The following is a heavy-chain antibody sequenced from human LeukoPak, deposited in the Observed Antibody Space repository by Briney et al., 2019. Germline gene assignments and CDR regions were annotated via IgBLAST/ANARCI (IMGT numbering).Heavy chain of an antibody. J-gene: IGHJ5*02. V-gene: IGHV1-18*01. CDR3: ARDLRRQRYTNWFDP. D-gene: IGHD3-9*01. Sequence: ASVKVSCKASGYTFTSYGISWVRQAPGQGLEWMGWISGYNGDTNYAQNFQGRVTMVTDTSTDTAYMELRSLRSDDTAVYYCARDLRRQRYTNWFDPWGQGTLVTVSS. CDR2: ISGYNGDT. CDR1: GYTFTSYG.